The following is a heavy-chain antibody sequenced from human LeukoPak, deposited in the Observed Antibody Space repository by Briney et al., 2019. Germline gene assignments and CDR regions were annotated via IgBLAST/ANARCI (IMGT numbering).Heavy chain of an antibody. Sequence: ASVKVSCKASGYTFTSYGISWVRQAPGQGLEWMGWISAYNGNTNYAQKLQGRVTMTTDTSTSTAYMELRSLRSDDTAVYYCARDPPQGVRGVLDAFDIWGQGTMVTVSS. V-gene: IGHV1-18*01. J-gene: IGHJ3*02. D-gene: IGHD3-10*01. CDR1: GYTFTSYG. CDR2: ISAYNGNT. CDR3: ARDPPQGVRGVLDAFDI.